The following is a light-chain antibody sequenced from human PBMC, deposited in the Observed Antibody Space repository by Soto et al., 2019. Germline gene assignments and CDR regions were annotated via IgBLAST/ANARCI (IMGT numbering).Light chain of an antibody. CDR3: QQDYNTPLFT. Sequence: DIVMTQSPDSLAVSLGERATINCKSSQSVLYNSNNKNFLAWYQQKPGQPPRLLIYWASTRESGVPDRFSGSWSGTAFTLTISSLQAEDVAVYYCQQDYNTPLFTFGPGTKVDIK. V-gene: IGKV4-1*01. CDR1: QSVLYNSNNKNF. CDR2: WAS. J-gene: IGKJ3*01.